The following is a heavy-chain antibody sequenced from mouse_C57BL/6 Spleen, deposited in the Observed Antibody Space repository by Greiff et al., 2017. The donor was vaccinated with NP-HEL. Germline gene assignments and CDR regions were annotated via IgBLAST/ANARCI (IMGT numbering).Heavy chain of an antibody. J-gene: IGHJ3*01. Sequence: DVQLQESGPGLVKPSQSLSLTCSVTGYSITSGYYWNWIRQFPGNKLEWMGYISYDGSNNYNPSLKNRISITRDTSKNQFFLKLNSVTTEDTATYYCAGSPAWFAYWGQGTLVTVSA. D-gene: IGHD1-1*02. V-gene: IGHV3-6*01. CDR3: AGSPAWFAY. CDR1: GYSITSGYY. CDR2: ISYDGSN.